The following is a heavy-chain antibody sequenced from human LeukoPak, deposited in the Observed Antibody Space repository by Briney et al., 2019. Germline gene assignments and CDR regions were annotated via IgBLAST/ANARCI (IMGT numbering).Heavy chain of an antibody. D-gene: IGHD5-18*01. V-gene: IGHV3-11*04. Sequence: GGSLRLSCAASGFTFSDEYMNWIRQAPGKGLEWVSYISSSGSTIYYADSVKGRFTISRDNAKNSLYLQMNSLRAEDTAVYYCAREPGYSYGFDAFDIWGQGTMVTVSS. CDR3: AREPGYSYGFDAFDI. CDR1: GFTFSDEY. CDR2: ISSSGSTI. J-gene: IGHJ3*02.